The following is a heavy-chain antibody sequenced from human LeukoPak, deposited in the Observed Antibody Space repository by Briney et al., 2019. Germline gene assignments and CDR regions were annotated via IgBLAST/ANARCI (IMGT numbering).Heavy chain of an antibody. CDR1: GSISSYY. Sequence: SETLSLTCIVSGSISSYYWTWIRQPPGKGLEWIGHSYFTGDPNYNPSLKSRVTISVDPPKNQFSLKLTSVTAADTAVYYCAGLRSTVAWASFDYWGQGILVTVSS. D-gene: IGHD4-23*01. CDR2: SYFTGDP. J-gene: IGHJ4*02. V-gene: IGHV4-59*08. CDR3: AGLRSTVAWASFDY.